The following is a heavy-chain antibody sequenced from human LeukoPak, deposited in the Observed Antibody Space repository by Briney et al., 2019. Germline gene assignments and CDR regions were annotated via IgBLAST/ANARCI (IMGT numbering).Heavy chain of an antibody. CDR2: ISGSGGST. CDR1: GFTFSSYA. J-gene: IGHJ4*02. V-gene: IGHV3-23*01. CDR3: AKAGNYYYDSSGYYDY. Sequence: GSLRLSCAASGFTFSSYAMSWVRQAPGKGLEWVSAISGSGGSTYYADSVKGRFTISRDNSKNTLYLQMNSLRAEDTAVYYCAKAGNYYYDSSGYYDYWGQGTLVTVSP. D-gene: IGHD3-22*01.